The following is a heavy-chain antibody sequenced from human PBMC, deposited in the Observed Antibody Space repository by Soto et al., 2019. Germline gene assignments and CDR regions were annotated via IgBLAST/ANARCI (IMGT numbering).Heavy chain of an antibody. J-gene: IGHJ4*02. D-gene: IGHD1-26*01. Sequence: SETLSLTCTVSGGSISSSSYYWGWIRQPPGKGLEWIGSIYYSGSTYYNPSLKSRVTMSVDTSKNQFSLKLSSVTAADTAVYYCARSSGGSSLPRRVGHNDYWGQGTLVTVSS. CDR2: IYYSGST. CDR1: GGSISSSSYY. V-gene: IGHV4-39*01. CDR3: ARSSGGSSLPRRVGHNDY.